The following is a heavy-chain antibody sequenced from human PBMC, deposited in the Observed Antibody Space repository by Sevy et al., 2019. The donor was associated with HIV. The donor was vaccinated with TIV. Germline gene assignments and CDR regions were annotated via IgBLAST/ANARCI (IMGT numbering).Heavy chain of an antibody. CDR2: ISGSGGST. CDR1: GFTFSSYA. J-gene: IGHJ6*02. V-gene: IGHV3-23*01. CDR3: AKVVGTTGTTNYYYYGMDV. Sequence: GGSLRLSCAASGFTFSSYAMSWVRQAPGKGLEWVSAISGSGGSTYYADSGKGRFTISRDNSKNTLYLQMNSLRAEDTAVYYCAKVVGTTGTTNYYYYGMDVWGQGTTVTVSS. D-gene: IGHD1-1*01.